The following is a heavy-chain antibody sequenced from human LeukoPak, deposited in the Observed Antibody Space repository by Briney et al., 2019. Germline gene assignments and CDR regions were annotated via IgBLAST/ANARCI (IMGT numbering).Heavy chain of an antibody. CDR3: ARRSCSGGTCYESRGWFDS. Sequence: PSETLSLTCAVYGGSFNDYYWTWIRQSPGKGLEWIGEINHSGSTSYNPSLKSRVTISVDASKNQFSLKLSSVTAADMAVYYCARRSCSGGTCYESRGWFDSWGQGTLVTVSS. J-gene: IGHJ5*01. D-gene: IGHD2-15*01. CDR2: INHSGST. V-gene: IGHV4-34*01. CDR1: GGSFNDYY.